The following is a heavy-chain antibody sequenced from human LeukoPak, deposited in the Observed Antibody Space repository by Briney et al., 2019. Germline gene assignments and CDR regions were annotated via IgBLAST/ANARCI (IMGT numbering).Heavy chain of an antibody. CDR3: ARAASGPLFDY. V-gene: IGHV4-59*01. CDR1: GGSISSYY. J-gene: IGHJ4*02. Sequence: SETLSLTCTVSGGSISSYYWSWIRQPPGKGLEWIGYIYYSGSTNYNPSLKSRVTISVDTSKNQFSLKLSSVTAADTAVYYCARAASGPLFDYWGLGTLVTVSS. D-gene: IGHD2-15*01. CDR2: IYYSGST.